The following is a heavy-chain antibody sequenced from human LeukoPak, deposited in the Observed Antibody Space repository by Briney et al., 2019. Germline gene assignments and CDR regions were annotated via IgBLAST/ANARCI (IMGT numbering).Heavy chain of an antibody. J-gene: IGHJ4*02. CDR1: GFTFSTYV. V-gene: IGHV3-23*01. CDR2: ISGSGGST. D-gene: IGHD5-18*01. Sequence: GGSLRLSCAASGFTFSTYVVNWVRQAPGKGLEWVSTISGSGGSTYYADSVKGRFTISRDNSKNTLYLQMSSLRVEDTAVYYCARGEGGYSYGLDYWGQGTLVTVSS. CDR3: ARGEGGYSYGLDY.